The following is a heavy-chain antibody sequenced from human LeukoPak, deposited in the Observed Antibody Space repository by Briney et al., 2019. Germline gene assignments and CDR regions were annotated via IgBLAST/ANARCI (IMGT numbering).Heavy chain of an antibody. Sequence: ASVKVSCKASGYTFTSYGISWVRQAPGQGLEWMGWISAYNGNTNYAQKLQGRVTMTTDTSTSTAYMEPRSLRSDDTAVYYCARDLYYGSGSYPNAFDIWGQGTMVTVSS. CDR3: ARDLYYGSGSYPNAFDI. CDR1: GYTFTSYG. V-gene: IGHV1-18*01. CDR2: ISAYNGNT. J-gene: IGHJ3*02. D-gene: IGHD3-10*01.